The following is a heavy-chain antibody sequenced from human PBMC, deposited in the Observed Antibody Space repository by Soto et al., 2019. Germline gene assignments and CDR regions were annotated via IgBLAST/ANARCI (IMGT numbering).Heavy chain of an antibody. D-gene: IGHD3-3*01. CDR3: PRLGVVIS. CDR2: IYYSGGT. CDR1: GGSISGSSYY. J-gene: IGHJ4*02. Sequence: SETLSLTCTVSGGSISGSSYYWGWIRQPPGKGLEWIGSIYYSGGTYYNPSLKSRVTISVDTSKNQFSLKLSSVTAADTAVYYCPRLGVVISWGQGTLVTVSS. V-gene: IGHV4-39*01.